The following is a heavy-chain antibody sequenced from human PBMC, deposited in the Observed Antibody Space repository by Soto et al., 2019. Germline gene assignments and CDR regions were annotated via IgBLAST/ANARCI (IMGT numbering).Heavy chain of an antibody. CDR3: GRSGDDYGSYIDY. CDR2: INHSGNT. CDR1: GYSISIGYY. V-gene: IGHV4-38-2*01. Sequence: SETLSLTCGVSGYSISIGYYCGCIRQSPGKGLEWIGSINHSGNTYYNPSLRSRVTISVDTSRNQVSLILSSVTAADTAVYYCGRSGDDYGSYIDYWGQGTLVTVSS. J-gene: IGHJ4*02. D-gene: IGHD4-17*01.